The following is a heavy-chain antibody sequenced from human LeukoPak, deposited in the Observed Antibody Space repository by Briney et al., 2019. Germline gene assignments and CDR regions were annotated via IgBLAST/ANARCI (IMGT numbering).Heavy chain of an antibody. CDR3: ARSGLGFDP. J-gene: IGHJ5*02. Sequence: PSETLSLTCTVSGGSISYGSYYWDWIRQPPGKGLEWIGSIYYSGNTYYNPSLKSRVTISVDTSKNQFSLKLSSVTAADTAVYYCARSGLGFDPWGQGTLVTVSS. CDR2: IYYSGNT. V-gene: IGHV4-39*07. D-gene: IGHD3-10*01. CDR1: GGSISYGSYY.